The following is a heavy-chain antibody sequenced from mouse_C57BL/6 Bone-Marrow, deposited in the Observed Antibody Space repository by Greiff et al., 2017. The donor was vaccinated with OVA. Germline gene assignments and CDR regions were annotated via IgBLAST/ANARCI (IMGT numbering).Heavy chain of an antibody. J-gene: IGHJ1*03. D-gene: IGHD1-1*01. V-gene: IGHV1-64*01. CDR2: IHPNSGST. Sequence: HVQLQQPGAELVKPGASVKLSCKASGYTFTSYWMHWVKQRPGQGLEWIGMIHPNSGSTNYNEKFKSKATLTVDKSSSTAYMQLSSLTSEDSAVYYCASFYGSSPDWYFDVWGTGTTVTVSS. CDR1: GYTFTSYW. CDR3: ASFYGSSPDWYFDV.